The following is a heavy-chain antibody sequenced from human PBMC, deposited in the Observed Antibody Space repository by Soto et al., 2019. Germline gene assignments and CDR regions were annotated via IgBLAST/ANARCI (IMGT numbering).Heavy chain of an antibody. CDR1: GFTFSSYA. CDR3: ARVYGSRNGYGMDV. D-gene: IGHD3-10*01. V-gene: IGHV3-30-3*01. J-gene: IGHJ6*02. Sequence: PGGSLRLSCAASGFTFSSYAMHWVRQAPGKGLEWVAVISYDGSNKYYADSVKGRFTISRDNSKNTLYLQMNSLRAEDTAVYYCARVYGSRNGYGMDVWGQGTTVTV. CDR2: ISYDGSNK.